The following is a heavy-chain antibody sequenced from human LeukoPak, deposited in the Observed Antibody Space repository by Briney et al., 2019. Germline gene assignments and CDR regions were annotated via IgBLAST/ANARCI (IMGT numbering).Heavy chain of an antibody. CDR2: ISYDGSNK. V-gene: IGHV3-30*18. Sequence: PGGSLRLSCAASGFTFSSYGMHWVRQAPSKGLEWVAVISYDGSNKYYADSVKGRFTISRDNSKNTLYLQMNSLRAEDTAVYYCAKVPHTAMGLYYGMDVWGQGTTVTVSS. J-gene: IGHJ6*02. D-gene: IGHD5-18*01. CDR1: GFTFSSYG. CDR3: AKVPHTAMGLYYGMDV.